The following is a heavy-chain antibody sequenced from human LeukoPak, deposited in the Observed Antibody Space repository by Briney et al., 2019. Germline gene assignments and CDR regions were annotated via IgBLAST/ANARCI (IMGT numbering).Heavy chain of an antibody. CDR1: GYTFTGYY. CDR3: AREPLDLSSGYKNNWFDP. Sequence: GSVKESFKASGYTFTGYYLHWVRQAPGQGLEWMGWINPNCGGTNSAQKFQGRVTMTSDTSISTAYKELSRLRSDDTAMYYCAREPLDLSSGYKNNWFDPWGQGTRVPLFS. J-gene: IGHJ5*02. D-gene: IGHD3-22*01. CDR2: INPNCGGT. V-gene: IGHV1-2*02.